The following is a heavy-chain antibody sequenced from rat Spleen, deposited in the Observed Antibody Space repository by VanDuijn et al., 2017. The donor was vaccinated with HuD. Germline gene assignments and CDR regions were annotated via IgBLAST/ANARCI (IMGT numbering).Heavy chain of an antibody. CDR2: MSSGGNT. J-gene: IGHJ2*01. CDR1: GFSLTSYH. V-gene: IGHV2S12*01. Sequence: QVQLKESGPGLVQPSQTLSLTCTVSGFSLTSYHMSWVRQPPGKGLEWIAAMSSGGNTFYNSALKSRLNISRDTSKSQVFLKMNSLQTEDTATYYCARDRTYYGYSPFAYWGQGVMVTVPS. CDR3: ARDRTYYGYSPFAY. D-gene: IGHD1-9*01.